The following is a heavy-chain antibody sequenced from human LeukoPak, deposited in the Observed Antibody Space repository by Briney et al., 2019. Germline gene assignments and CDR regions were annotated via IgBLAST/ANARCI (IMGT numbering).Heavy chain of an antibody. CDR1: GFTFDDYA. CDR2: ISWNSGSI. V-gene: IGHV3-9*01. D-gene: IGHD3-9*01. J-gene: IGHJ4*02. CDR3: AKGSYYDILTGYYEFDY. Sequence: PGRSLRLSCAASGFTFDDYAMHWVRQAPGKGLEWVSGISWNSGSIGYADSVKSRFTISRDNAKNSLYLQMNSLRAEDTALYYCAKGSYYDILTGYYEFDYWGQGTLVTVSS.